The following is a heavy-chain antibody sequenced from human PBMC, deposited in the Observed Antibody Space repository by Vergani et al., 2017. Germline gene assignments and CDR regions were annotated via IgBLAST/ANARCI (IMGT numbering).Heavy chain of an antibody. V-gene: IGHV3-33*01. CDR1: GFTFSSYG. Sequence: QVQLVESGGGVVQPGRSLRLSCAASGFTFSSYGMHWVRQAPGKGLEWVAVIWYDGSNKNYADSVKGRFTISRDNSKNTLYLQMNSLRAEDTAVYYCARKGYDILTGSDYYGMDVWGQGTTVTVSS. D-gene: IGHD3-9*01. J-gene: IGHJ6*02. CDR3: ARKGYDILTGSDYYGMDV. CDR2: IWYDGSNK.